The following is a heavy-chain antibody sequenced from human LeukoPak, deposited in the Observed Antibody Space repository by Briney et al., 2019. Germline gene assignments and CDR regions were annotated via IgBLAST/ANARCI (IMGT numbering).Heavy chain of an antibody. J-gene: IGHJ4*02. CDR2: IRRKTYGETT. CDR3: TREGLVGAVVGIYKF. V-gene: IGHV3-49*04. CDR1: GFTFGDYA. D-gene: IGHD6-19*01. Sequence: SGGSLRLSRSTSGFTFGDYAMTWVRQAPGKGLEWIAFIRRKTYGETTEYAASVKGRFTISRDDSKSIAYLQMNSLKTEDTAVYYCTREGLVGAVVGIYKFWGQGTLVTVSS.